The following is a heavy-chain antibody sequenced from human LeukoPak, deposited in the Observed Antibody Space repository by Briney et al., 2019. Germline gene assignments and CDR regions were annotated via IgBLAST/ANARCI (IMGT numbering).Heavy chain of an antibody. D-gene: IGHD3-22*01. J-gene: IGHJ3*02. CDR3: ASVVVRDAFDI. CDR2: IYYSGST. CDR1: GGSISSSSYY. V-gene: IGHV4-39*07. Sequence: SETLSLTCTVSGGSISSSSYYWGWIRQPPGKGLEWIGSIYYSGSTYYNPSLKSRVTISVDTSKNQFSLKLSSVTAADTAVYYCASVVVRDAFDIWGQGTMVTVSS.